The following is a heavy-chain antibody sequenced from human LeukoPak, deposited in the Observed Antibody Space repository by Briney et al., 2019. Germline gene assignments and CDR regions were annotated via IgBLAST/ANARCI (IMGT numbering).Heavy chain of an antibody. CDR1: GGSIGSYY. CDR3: ARAIFGDSYHGIDV. CDR2: IFVSGST. Sequence: RPSETLSLTCTVSGGSIGSYYWTWIPQPAGKGLEWIGRIFVSGSTNYNPSLKGRVTMSVDTSKKQFSLRLTSMSAADTAVYFCARAIFGDSYHGIDVWGQGTTVTVSS. V-gene: IGHV4-4*07. D-gene: IGHD3-10*01. J-gene: IGHJ6*02.